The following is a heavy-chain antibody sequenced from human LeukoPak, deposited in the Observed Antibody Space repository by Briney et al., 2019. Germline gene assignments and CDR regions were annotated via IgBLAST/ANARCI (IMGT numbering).Heavy chain of an antibody. D-gene: IGHD3-22*01. V-gene: IGHV3-7*01. CDR2: IKPDGTTK. CDR1: GFPFSSYS. CDR3: ATGRGHDSSPIDY. Sequence: PGGSLRLSCAASGFPFSSYSMTWVRQAPGKGLEWVANIKPDGTTKFYVDSVKGRFTISRDNALNSLYLQMNSLRAEDTAVYYCATGRGHDSSPIDYWGQGTLVTVSS. J-gene: IGHJ4*02.